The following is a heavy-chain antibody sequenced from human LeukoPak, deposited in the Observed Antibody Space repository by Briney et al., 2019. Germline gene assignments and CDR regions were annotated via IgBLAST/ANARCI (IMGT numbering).Heavy chain of an antibody. Sequence: PSETLSLTCTVSGASISSSSYYWGWIRQPPGKGLEWIASIYDSRSTYYNPSLKRRLTISVDTSKNQFSLKLSSVTATDTATYYCARPYHYDSGSRGTAFDIWGQGTMVTVSS. J-gene: IGHJ3*02. V-gene: IGHV4-39*01. D-gene: IGHD3-10*01. CDR1: GASISSSSYY. CDR3: ARPYHYDSGSRGTAFDI. CDR2: IYDSRST.